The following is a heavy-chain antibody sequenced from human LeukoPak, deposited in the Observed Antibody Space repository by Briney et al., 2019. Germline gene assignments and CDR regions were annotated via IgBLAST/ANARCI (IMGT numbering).Heavy chain of an antibody. Sequence: PSETLSLTCTVSGGSISSSSYYWGWIRQPPGKGLEWIGGIYYSGSTYYNPSLKSRVTISVDTSKNQFSLKLSSVTVADTAGYYCFYCSSTSWNYWGQGTLVTVSS. CDR3: FYCSSTSWNY. J-gene: IGHJ4*02. CDR2: IYYSGST. D-gene: IGHD2-2*01. V-gene: IGHV4-39*07. CDR1: GGSISSSSYY.